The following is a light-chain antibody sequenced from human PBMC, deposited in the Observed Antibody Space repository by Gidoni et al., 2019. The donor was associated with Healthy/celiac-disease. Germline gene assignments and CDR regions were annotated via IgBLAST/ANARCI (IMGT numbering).Light chain of an antibody. CDR2: AAS. V-gene: IGKV1-39*01. Sequence: DIQMTQSPSSLSASVGDRVTITCRASQSISSYLNWYQQKPGNAPKLLIYAASSLQSGVPSRFSGSGSGTDFTLTISSLQPEDFATYYCQQSYSTLNTFGQGTQLEIK. CDR1: QSISSY. CDR3: QQSYSTLNT. J-gene: IGKJ5*01.